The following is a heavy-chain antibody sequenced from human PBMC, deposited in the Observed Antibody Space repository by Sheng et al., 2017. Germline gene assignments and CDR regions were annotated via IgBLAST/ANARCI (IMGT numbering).Heavy chain of an antibody. CDR2: IYYSGST. V-gene: IGHV4-39*07. CDR1: GGTISSSYY. Sequence: QLQLQESGPGLVKPSETLSLTCTVSGGTISSSYYWGWIRQSPGKGLEWIASIYYSGSTYYNPSLKSRVTISVDTSKNQFSLRLSSVTAADTAVYYCARDAAAVYWGNWGQGTLVTVSS. CDR3: ARDAAAVYWGN. D-gene: IGHD6-25*01. J-gene: IGHJ4*02.